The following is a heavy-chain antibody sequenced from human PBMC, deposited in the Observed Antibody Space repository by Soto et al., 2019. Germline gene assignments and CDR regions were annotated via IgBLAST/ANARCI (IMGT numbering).Heavy chain of an antibody. D-gene: IGHD2-21*01. V-gene: IGHV3-23*01. CDR3: ATGGDGMSHIRLWYYYGMDV. CDR2: ISGSGGST. J-gene: IGHJ6*02. CDR1: GFTFSSYA. Sequence: EVQLLESGGGLVQPGGSLRLSCAASGFTFSSYAMSWVRQAPGKGLEWVSAISGSGGSTYYADSVKGRFTISRDSSKSTLYLRRNSLRADDTAVYYCATGGDGMSHIRLWYYYGMDVWGQGTTVSVSS.